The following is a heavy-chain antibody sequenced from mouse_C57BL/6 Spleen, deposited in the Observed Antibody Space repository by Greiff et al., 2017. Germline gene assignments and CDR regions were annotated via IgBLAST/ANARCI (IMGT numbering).Heavy chain of an antibody. V-gene: IGHV1-74*01. Sequence: QVQLQQPGAELVKPGASVKVSCKASGYTFTSYWMHWVRQRPGQGLEWIGRIQPSDSTANYTQKFKGKATLTVDKSSSTAYRQLSGLTSEDYAVYYCASGGVTTLDDWGTGTTLTVSS. CDR3: ASGGVTTLDD. D-gene: IGHD2-2*01. J-gene: IGHJ1*03. CDR2: IQPSDSTA. CDR1: GYTFTSYW.